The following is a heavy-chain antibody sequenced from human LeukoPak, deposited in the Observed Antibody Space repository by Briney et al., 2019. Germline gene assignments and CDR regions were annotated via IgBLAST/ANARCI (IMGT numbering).Heavy chain of an antibody. D-gene: IGHD2-2*02. CDR1: GYTFTSYY. CDR3: ARAHGPDDIVVVPAAINAFDI. CDR2: INPSGGST. J-gene: IGHJ3*02. Sequence: ASVKVSCKASGYTFTSYYMHWVRQAPGQGLEWMGIINPSGGSTSYAQKFQGRVTMTRDMSTSTVYMELSRLRSDDTAVYYCARAHGPDDIVVVPAAINAFDIWGQGTMVTVSS. V-gene: IGHV1-46*01.